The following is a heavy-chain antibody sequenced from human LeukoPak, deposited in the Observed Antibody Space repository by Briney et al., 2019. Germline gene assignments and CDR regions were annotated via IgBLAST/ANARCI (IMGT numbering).Heavy chain of an antibody. D-gene: IGHD4-11*01. CDR1: GFTFSSYG. CDR3: VRLYDDYTNGHFDS. V-gene: IGHV3-30*02. J-gene: IGHJ4*02. CDR2: IRYDGSNK. Sequence: PGGSLRLSCAASGFTFSSYGMYWVRQAPGKGLEWVAFIRYDGSNKYYADSVKGRFTISRHNAKNSLYLQLNSLRAEDTAVYYCVRLYDDYTNGHFDSWGQGTLVTVSS.